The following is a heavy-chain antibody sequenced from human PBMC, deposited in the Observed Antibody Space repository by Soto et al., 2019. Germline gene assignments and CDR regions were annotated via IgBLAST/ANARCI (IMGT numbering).Heavy chain of an antibody. V-gene: IGHV3-21*01. D-gene: IGHD2-15*01. J-gene: IGHJ2*01. CDR1: GFTFSSYS. CDR2: ISSSSSYI. CDR3: ARDPHIVVVVAATLAPWYFDL. Sequence: EVQLVESGGGLVKPGGSLRLSCAASGFTFSSYSMNWVRQAPGKGLEWVSSISSSSSYIYYADSVKGRFTISRDNAKNSLYRQMNSLRAEDTAVYYCARDPHIVVVVAATLAPWYFDLWGRGTLVTVSS.